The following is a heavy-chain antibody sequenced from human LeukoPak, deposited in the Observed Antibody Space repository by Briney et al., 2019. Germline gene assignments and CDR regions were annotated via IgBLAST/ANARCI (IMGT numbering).Heavy chain of an antibody. CDR2: ISWNSGSI. CDR1: GFTFDDYA. CDR3: AKGEAYYASSGYYPFDY. V-gene: IGHV3-9*01. D-gene: IGHD3-22*01. Sequence: GGSLRLSCAASGFTFDDYAMHWVRQAPGKGLEWVSGISWNSGSIGYADSVKGRFTISRDNAKNSLYLQMNSLRAEDTALYYCAKGEAYYASSGYYPFDYWGQGTLVTVSS. J-gene: IGHJ4*02.